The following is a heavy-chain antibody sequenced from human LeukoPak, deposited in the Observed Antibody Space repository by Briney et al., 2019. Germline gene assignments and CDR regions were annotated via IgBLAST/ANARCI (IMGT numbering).Heavy chain of an antibody. CDR2: ISVTGDNT. CDR3: AGGPSYYYDSRWFDP. V-gene: IGHV3-23*01. J-gene: IGHJ5*02. Sequence: GGSLRLSCAASGFTFSSYAMSWVRQAPGKGLEWVSSISVTGDNTYSADSVKGRFSISRDNSKNTLYLQMNSLRAEDTAVYYCAGGPSYYYDSRWFDPWGQGTLVTVSS. CDR1: GFTFSSYA. D-gene: IGHD3-22*01.